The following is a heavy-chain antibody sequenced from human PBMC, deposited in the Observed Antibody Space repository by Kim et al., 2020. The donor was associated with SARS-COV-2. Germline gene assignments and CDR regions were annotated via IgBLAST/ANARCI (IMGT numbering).Heavy chain of an antibody. V-gene: IGHV4-39*07. Sequence: SETLSLTCTVSGGSISSSSYYWGWIRQPPGKGLEWIGSIYYSGSTYYNPSLKSRVTISVDTSKNQFSLKLSSVTAADTAVYYCARGRPGWYFDLWGRGT. CDR1: GGSISSSSYY. CDR3: ARGRPGWYFDL. J-gene: IGHJ2*01. CDR2: IYYSGST.